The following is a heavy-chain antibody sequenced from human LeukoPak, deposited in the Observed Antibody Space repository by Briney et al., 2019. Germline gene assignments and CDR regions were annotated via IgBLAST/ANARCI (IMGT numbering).Heavy chain of an antibody. CDR2: IKQDGSKK. CDR1: GFPLSSYW. D-gene: IGHD3-22*01. CDR3: AKAPTMIVVVTIFQH. J-gene: IGHJ1*01. Sequence: GGSLRLSCVASGFPLSSYWMTWVRQAPGKGLEWVANIKQDGSKKSYADSVKGRFTISRYNSKNTLYLQMNSLRAEDTAVYYCAKAPTMIVVVTIFQHWGQGTLVTVSS. V-gene: IGHV3-7*01.